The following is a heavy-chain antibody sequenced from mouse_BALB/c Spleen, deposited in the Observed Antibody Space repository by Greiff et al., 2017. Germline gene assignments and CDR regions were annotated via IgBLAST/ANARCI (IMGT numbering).Heavy chain of an antibody. J-gene: IGHJ2*01. Sequence: EVMLVESGGDLVKPGGSLKLSCAASGFTFSSYGMSWVRQTPDKRLEWVATISSGGSYTYYPDSVKGRFTISRDNAKNTLYLQMSSLKSEDTAMYYCAVSLLRLGYFDDWGQGTTLTVSA. CDR3: AVSLLRLGYFDD. D-gene: IGHD1-2*01. CDR2: ISSGGSYT. V-gene: IGHV5-6*01. CDR1: GFTFSSYG.